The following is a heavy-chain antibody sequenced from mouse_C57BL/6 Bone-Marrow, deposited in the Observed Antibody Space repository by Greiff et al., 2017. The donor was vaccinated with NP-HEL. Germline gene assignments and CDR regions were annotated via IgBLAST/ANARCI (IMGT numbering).Heavy chain of an antibody. CDR3: TTWGDYDRIAY. V-gene: IGHV14-4*01. D-gene: IGHD2-4*01. CDR2: IDPENGDT. CDR1: GFNIKDDY. J-gene: IGHJ3*01. Sequence: DVQLQESGAELVRPGASVKLSCTASGFNIKDDYMHWVKQRPEQGLEWIGWIDPENGDTEYASKFQGKATITADTSSNTAYLQLSSLTSEDTAVYYCTTWGDYDRIAYWGQGTLVTVSA.